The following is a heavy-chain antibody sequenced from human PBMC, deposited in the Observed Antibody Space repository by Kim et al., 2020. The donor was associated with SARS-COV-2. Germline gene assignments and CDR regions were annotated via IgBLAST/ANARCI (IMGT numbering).Heavy chain of an antibody. Sequence: GESLKISCKGSGYSFTSYWIGWVRQMPGKGLEWMGIIYPGDSDTRYSPSFQGQVTISADKSISTAYLQWSSLKASYTALYYCARLGEGAAAGPRIYYGMDVWGQGTTVTVSS. CDR1: GYSFTSYW. J-gene: IGHJ6*02. V-gene: IGHV5-51*01. CDR3: ARLGEGAAAGPRIYYGMDV. CDR2: IYPGDSDT. D-gene: IGHD6-13*01.